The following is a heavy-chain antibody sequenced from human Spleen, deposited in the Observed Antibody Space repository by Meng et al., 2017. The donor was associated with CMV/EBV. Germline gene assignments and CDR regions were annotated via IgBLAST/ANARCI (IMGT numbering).Heavy chain of an antibody. Sequence: GESLKISCAASGFTFSSYAMHWVRQAPGKGLEWVAVISYDGSNKYYADSVKGRFTISRDNSKNTLYLQMNSLRAEDTAVYYCARADGVDTAMVMTLDTLDVWGQGTLVTVSS. CDR3: ARADGVDTAMVMTLDTLDV. CDR1: GFTFSSYA. V-gene: IGHV3-30*04. CDR2: ISYDGSNK. D-gene: IGHD5-18*01. J-gene: IGHJ4*02.